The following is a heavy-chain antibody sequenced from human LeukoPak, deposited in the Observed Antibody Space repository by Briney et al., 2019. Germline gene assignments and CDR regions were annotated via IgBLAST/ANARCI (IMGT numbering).Heavy chain of an antibody. CDR1: GGSISYYY. Sequence: SETLPLTCTVSGGSISYYYWSWIRQSPGKGLEWIGYIYYSGTTNYNPSLKSRVTISVDTSKNQLSLQLRSVTAADTAVYYCAREDPQTTVPEGMDVWGQGTTVTVSS. D-gene: IGHD4-17*01. CDR3: AREDPQTTVPEGMDV. CDR2: IYYSGTT. J-gene: IGHJ6*02. V-gene: IGHV4-59*01.